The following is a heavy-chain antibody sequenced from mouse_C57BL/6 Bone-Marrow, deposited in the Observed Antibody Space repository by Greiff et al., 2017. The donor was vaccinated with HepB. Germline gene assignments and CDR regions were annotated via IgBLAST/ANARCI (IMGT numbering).Heavy chain of an antibody. CDR1: GFTFSDYG. Sequence: EVKLMESGGGLVKPGGSLKLSCAASGFTFSDYGMHWVRQAPEKGLEWVAYISSGSSTIYYADTVKGRFTISRDNAKNTLFLHMTSLRSEDTAMYYCARLGDYDDYWGQGTTLTVSS. J-gene: IGHJ2*01. D-gene: IGHD2-4*01. V-gene: IGHV5-17*01. CDR2: ISSGSSTI. CDR3: ARLGDYDDY.